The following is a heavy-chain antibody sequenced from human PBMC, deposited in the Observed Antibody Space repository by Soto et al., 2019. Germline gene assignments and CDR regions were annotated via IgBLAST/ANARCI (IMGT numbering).Heavy chain of an antibody. CDR2: ISWNSGSI. CDR3: AKDSKGIAVAGLFDY. D-gene: IGHD6-19*01. CDR1: ALAVFDHS. J-gene: IGHJ4*02. V-gene: IGHV3-9*01. Sequence: LRHSCPASALAVFDHSRHRIRKAPGKGLEWVSGISWNSGSIGYADSVKGRFTISRDNAKNSLYLQMNSLRAEDTALYYCAKDSKGIAVAGLFDYWGQGTLVTVS.